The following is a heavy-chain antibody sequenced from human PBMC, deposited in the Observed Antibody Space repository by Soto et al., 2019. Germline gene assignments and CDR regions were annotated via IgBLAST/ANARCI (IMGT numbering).Heavy chain of an antibody. CDR1: GGSFSGYY. D-gene: IGHD2-2*01. CDR2: INHSGST. Sequence: QVQLQQWGAGLLKPSETLSLTCAVYGGSFSGYYWSWIRQPPGKGLEWIGEINHSGSTNYNPSLKSRVTISVDTSKNQFSQKLSSVTAADTAVYYCARGWIVVVPAAIGWFDPWGQGTLVTVSS. CDR3: ARGWIVVVPAAIGWFDP. V-gene: IGHV4-34*01. J-gene: IGHJ5*02.